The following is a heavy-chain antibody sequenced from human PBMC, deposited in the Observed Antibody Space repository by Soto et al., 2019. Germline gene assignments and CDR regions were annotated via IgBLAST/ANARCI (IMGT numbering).Heavy chain of an antibody. D-gene: IGHD6-6*01. CDR3: AKDPSVAALYFDL. V-gene: IGHV3-23*01. Sequence: EVQLLESGGGLVQPGGSLRLSCAASGFTFSSYAMSWVRQAPGKGLEWVSVISGSGGTTNYEDSVKGRFTISRDNSKNTLYLQMNSLRAEDTAVYYCAKDPSVAALYFDLWGQGTLVTVSS. CDR1: GFTFSSYA. J-gene: IGHJ4*02. CDR2: ISGSGGTT.